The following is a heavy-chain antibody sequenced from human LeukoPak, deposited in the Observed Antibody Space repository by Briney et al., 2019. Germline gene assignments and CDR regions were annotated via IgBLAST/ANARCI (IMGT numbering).Heavy chain of an antibody. J-gene: IGHJ4*02. D-gene: IGHD7-27*01. V-gene: IGHV4-34*01. CDR1: VGSFSGYY. CDR2: INQSGST. Sequence: SETLSLTCAVYVGSFSGYYWSWIRQPPGKGLEWIGEINQSGSTEYKSSLKSRLTISMDTSKNQFSLKLTSVTAADTAVYYCARGWGSHGFDYWGQGTLVTVSS. CDR3: ARGWGSHGFDY.